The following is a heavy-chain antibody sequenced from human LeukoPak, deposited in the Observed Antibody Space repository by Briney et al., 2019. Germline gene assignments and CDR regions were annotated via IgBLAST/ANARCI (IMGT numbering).Heavy chain of an antibody. Sequence: SETLSLTCTVSGYSISSGYYWGWIRQPPGKGLGWIGSIYHSGSTYYNPSLKSRVTISVDTSKNQFSLKLSSVTAADTAVYYCNVVVPAAIAGGDYWGQGTLVTVSS. J-gene: IGHJ4*02. D-gene: IGHD2-2*02. CDR1: GYSISSGYY. CDR3: NVVVPAAIAGGDY. V-gene: IGHV4-38-2*02. CDR2: IYHSGST.